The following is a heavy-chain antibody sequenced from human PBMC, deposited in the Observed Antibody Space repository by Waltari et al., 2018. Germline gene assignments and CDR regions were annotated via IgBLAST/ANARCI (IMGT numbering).Heavy chain of an antibody. V-gene: IGHV4-39*07. Sequence: QLHLQESGPGLVKPSETLSLTCTVSGGSISSSSYYWGWIRQPPGKGLEWIGSIYYSGSNYYNPSLKSRVTIAVDTSKNQFSLKLSAVTAADTAVYYCAREGSSTSCPQDAFDIWGQGTMVTVSS. CDR1: GGSISSSSYY. J-gene: IGHJ3*02. CDR3: AREGSSTSCPQDAFDI. CDR2: IYYSGSN. D-gene: IGHD2-2*01.